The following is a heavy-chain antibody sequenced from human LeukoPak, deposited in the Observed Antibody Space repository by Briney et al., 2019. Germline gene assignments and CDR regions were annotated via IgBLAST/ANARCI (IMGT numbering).Heavy chain of an antibody. CDR2: ISGSGDYT. J-gene: IGHJ4*02. V-gene: IGHV3-23*01. CDR3: AKGHTYDNTGYYRHFDS. D-gene: IGHD3-22*01. CDR1: GFRFYRFV. Sequence: GGSLRLSCAASGFRFYRFVMAWVRQAPGKGLEWVSSISGSGDYTYYTDSAKGRWTVARDNSKSTLYLQMHSLRDDDTALYYCAKGHTYDNTGYYRHFDSWGQGILVTVSS.